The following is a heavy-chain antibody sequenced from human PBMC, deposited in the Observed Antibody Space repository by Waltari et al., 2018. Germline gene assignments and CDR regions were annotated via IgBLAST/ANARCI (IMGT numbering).Heavy chain of an antibody. D-gene: IGHD1-20*01. CDR2: IHPSGST. J-gene: IGHJ4*02. V-gene: IGHV4-34*01. CDR1: GGSFSGYY. CDR3: ARGPDNAKIGY. Sequence: QVQLQQWGAGLLKYSETLSLTCAVHGGSFSGYYGSWIRQTPGKELEWMGEIHPSGSTDYKSSLQSRVTILLDTSKTQLSLKLTSVTAADTAVYYCARGPDNAKIGYWGQGTLVTVSS.